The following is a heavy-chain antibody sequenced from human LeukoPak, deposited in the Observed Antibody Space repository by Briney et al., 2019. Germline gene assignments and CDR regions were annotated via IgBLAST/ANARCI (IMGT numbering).Heavy chain of an antibody. Sequence: KTGGSLRLSCAASGFTFSSYTMNWVRQAPGKGLEWVSSISNSKNYIYYADSVKGRFTISRDNAKNTLYLQMNSLRAEDTAVYYCAGVLGVRDLAYFDYWGHGTLVTVSS. CDR1: GFTFSSYT. CDR3: AGVLGVRDLAYFDY. J-gene: IGHJ4*01. D-gene: IGHD3-10*01. V-gene: IGHV3-21*01. CDR2: ISNSKNYI.